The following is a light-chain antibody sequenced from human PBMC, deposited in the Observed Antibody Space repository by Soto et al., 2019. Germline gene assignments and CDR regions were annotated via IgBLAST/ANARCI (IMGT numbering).Light chain of an antibody. V-gene: IGKV3-20*01. CDR1: QSISSSF. J-gene: IGKJ4*01. CDR2: GAS. CDR3: QQYGSSPPLT. Sequence: EFVLTQSPGKLSLSPGERATLSCRASQSISSSFLAWYQQKPGQARRILLYGASSRGTGIPARFSGSGSGTDFTLTISRLEPEDFAVYYCQQYGSSPPLTFGGGTKVEIK.